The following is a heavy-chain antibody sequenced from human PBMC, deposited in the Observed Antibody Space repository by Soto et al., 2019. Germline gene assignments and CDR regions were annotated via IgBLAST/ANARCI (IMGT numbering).Heavy chain of an antibody. Sequence: GGSLRLSCTASGFTFGDYAMSWFRQAPGKGLEWVGFIRSKAYGGTTEYAASVKGRFTISRDDSKSIAYLQMNSLKTEDTAVYYCTSLVVVAARNYYGMDVWGQGTTVTVSS. V-gene: IGHV3-49*03. CDR1: GFTFGDYA. D-gene: IGHD2-15*01. J-gene: IGHJ6*02. CDR2: IRSKAYGGTT. CDR3: TSLVVVAARNYYGMDV.